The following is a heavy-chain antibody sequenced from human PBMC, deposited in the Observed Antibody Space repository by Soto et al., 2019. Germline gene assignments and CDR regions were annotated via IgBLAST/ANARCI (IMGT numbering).Heavy chain of an antibody. D-gene: IGHD1-26*01. CDR2: ISYDGSNK. Sequence: QVQLVESGGGVVQPGRSLRLSCAASGFTFSSYAMHWVRQAPGKGLEWVAVISYDGSNKYYADSVKGRFTISRDNSKNPLYLQMNSLRAEDKAVYYCARDRGRWELKYYFDYWGQGTLVTVSS. J-gene: IGHJ4*02. CDR3: ARDRGRWELKYYFDY. V-gene: IGHV3-30-3*01. CDR1: GFTFSSYA.